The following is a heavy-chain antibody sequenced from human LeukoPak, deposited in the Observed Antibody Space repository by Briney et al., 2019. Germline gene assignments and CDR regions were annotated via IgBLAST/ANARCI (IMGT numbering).Heavy chain of an antibody. J-gene: IGHJ5*02. Sequence: PGGSLRLSCAASGFTVSSNYMSWVRQAPGKGLEWVSVIYSGGSTYYADSVKGRFTISRDNSKNTLYLQMNSLRAEDTAVYYCARTRGYSYGYQTPFWFDPWGQGTLVTVSS. CDR3: ARTRGYSYGYQTPFWFDP. CDR1: GFTVSSNY. CDR2: IYSGGST. D-gene: IGHD5-18*01. V-gene: IGHV3-66*01.